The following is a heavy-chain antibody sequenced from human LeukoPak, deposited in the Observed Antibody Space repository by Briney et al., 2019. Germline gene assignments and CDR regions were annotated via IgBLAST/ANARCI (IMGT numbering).Heavy chain of an antibody. J-gene: IGHJ5*02. D-gene: IGHD3-22*01. CDR1: GGSISSYY. CDR3: ARGSYDSSGPNWFDP. Sequence: SETLSLTCTVSGGSISSYYWSWIRQPPGKGLEWIGYIYYSGSTNYNPSLKSRVTISVDTSKNQFSLKLSSVTAADTAVYYCARGSYDSSGPNWFDPWGQGTLVTVSP. CDR2: IYYSGST. V-gene: IGHV4-59*12.